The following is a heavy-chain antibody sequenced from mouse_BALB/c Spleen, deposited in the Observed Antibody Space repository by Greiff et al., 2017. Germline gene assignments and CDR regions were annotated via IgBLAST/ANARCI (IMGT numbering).Heavy chain of an antibody. V-gene: IGHV2-6-4*01. J-gene: IGHJ4*01. Sequence: VMLVESGPGLVAPSQSLSITCTVSGFSLSRYSVHWVRQPPGKGLEWLGMIWGGGSTDYNSALKSRLSISKDNSKSQVFLKMNSLQTDDTAMYYCARNGGTTVVADAMDYWGQGTSVTVSS. CDR1: GFSLSRYS. D-gene: IGHD1-1*01. CDR3: ARNGGTTVVADAMDY. CDR2: IWGGGST.